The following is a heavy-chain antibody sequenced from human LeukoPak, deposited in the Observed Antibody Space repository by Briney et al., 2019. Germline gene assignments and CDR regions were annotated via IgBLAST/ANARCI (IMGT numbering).Heavy chain of an antibody. CDR2: ISYDGSNK. V-gene: IGHV3-30-3*01. J-gene: IGHJ4*02. CDR1: GFTFSSYA. CDR3: ARDRSRYYFDY. D-gene: IGHD3-16*02. Sequence: PGGSLRLSCAASGFTFSSYAMHWVRQAPGEGLEWVAVISYDGSNKYYADSVKGRFTISRDNSKNTLYLQMNSLRAEDTAVYYCARDRSRYYFDYWGQGTLVTVSS.